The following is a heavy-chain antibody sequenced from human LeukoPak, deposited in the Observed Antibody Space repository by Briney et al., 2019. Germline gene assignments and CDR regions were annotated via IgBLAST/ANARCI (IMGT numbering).Heavy chain of an antibody. CDR1: GGSISSSYYY. CDR2: IYYSGST. V-gene: IGHV4-39*01. CDR3: ARTGTTTETTEY. Sequence: SETLSLTCTVSGGSISSSYYYWGWIRQPPGKGLEWIGNIYYSGSTDYSPSLKSRVTISVDTSKNQFSLKLSSVTAAHTAVYYCARTGTTTETTEYWGQGTLVTVSS. J-gene: IGHJ4*02. D-gene: IGHD1-26*01.